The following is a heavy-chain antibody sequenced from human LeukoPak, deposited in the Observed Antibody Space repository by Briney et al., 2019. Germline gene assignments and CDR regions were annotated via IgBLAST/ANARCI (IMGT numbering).Heavy chain of an antibody. J-gene: IGHJ4*02. CDR2: IYYSGST. D-gene: IGHD6-6*01. CDR3: ARSPYSSSARKYYFDY. Sequence: SETLSLTCTVSGGSISSYYWSWIRQPPGKGLEWIGYIYYSGSTNYNPSLKSRVTISVDTSKNQFSLKLSSGTAADTAVYYCARSPYSSSARKYYFDYWGQGTLVTVSS. V-gene: IGHV4-59*01. CDR1: GGSISSYY.